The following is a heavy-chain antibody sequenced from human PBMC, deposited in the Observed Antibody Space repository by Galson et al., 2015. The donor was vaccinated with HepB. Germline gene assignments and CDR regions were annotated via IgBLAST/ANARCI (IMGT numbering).Heavy chain of an antibody. Sequence: VKVSCKASGYTFTDYVVNWVRQAPGQGLEWMGWISPYNSNTKYAQTVQDRVTMTTDTSTSTAYMELRSLRSDDTAVYYCARDDPTKSYYMDVWGKGTTVTVSS. CDR1: GYTFTDYV. CDR2: ISPYNSNT. CDR3: ARDDPTKSYYMDV. V-gene: IGHV1-18*01. J-gene: IGHJ6*03.